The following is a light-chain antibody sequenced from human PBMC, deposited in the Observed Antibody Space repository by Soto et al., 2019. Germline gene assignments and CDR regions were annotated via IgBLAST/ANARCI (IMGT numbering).Light chain of an antibody. V-gene: IGKV1-5*03. CDR1: QTISSW. CDR2: KAS. Sequence: DIQMTQSPSTLSGSVGDRVTITCRASQTISSWLAWYQQKPGKAPKLLIYKASTLKSGVPSRFSGSGSGTEFTLIISRLEPEDFALYYCQHYGGPPITFGQGTRLEI. J-gene: IGKJ5*01. CDR3: QHYGGPPIT.